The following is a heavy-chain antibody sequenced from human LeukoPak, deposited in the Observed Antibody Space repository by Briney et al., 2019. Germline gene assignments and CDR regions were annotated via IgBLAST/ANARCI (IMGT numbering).Heavy chain of an antibody. CDR2: IIPIFGTA. J-gene: IGHJ4*02. Sequence: AVKVSCKASVGTFSSYAISGVRQAPGQGLEGMGGIIPIFGTANYAQKFQGRVTITEDTATDTAYMELSTLRSEHTPVYYCATDYYYDSSGSYYTVAYWGQGTLVTVSS. V-gene: IGHV1-69*06. D-gene: IGHD3-22*01. CDR1: VGTFSSYA. CDR3: ATDYYYDSSGSYYTVAY.